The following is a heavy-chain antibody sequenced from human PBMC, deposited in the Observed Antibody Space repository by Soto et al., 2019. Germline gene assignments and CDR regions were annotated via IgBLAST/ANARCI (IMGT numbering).Heavy chain of an antibody. V-gene: IGHV5-51*01. CDR2: IYPGDSDI. D-gene: IGHD3-10*01. CDR3: AKAAGERDGSQSHFYGLDV. J-gene: IGHJ6*02. CDR1: GYMFSKYW. Sequence: ESLKISCKGSGYMFSKYWIAWVRQMPGKGLDWIGAIYPGDSDIRYSPSFEGQVTISADKSITTAYLQWRSLKASDTGIYYCAKAAGERDGSQSHFYGLDVWGQGTTVTVSS.